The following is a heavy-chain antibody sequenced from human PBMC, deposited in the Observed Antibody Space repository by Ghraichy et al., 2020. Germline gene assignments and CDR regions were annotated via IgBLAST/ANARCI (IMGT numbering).Heavy chain of an antibody. CDR3: ARAIDWWLVDF. Sequence: ASVKVSCKASGYTFVTYDLNWVRQAPGQGLEWMGWMNPITGKTGYAQKFQGRVAMTRDTSKSTAYLELSSLGSDDTAVYYCARAIDWWLVDFWGQGTLVTVSS. D-gene: IGHD3-9*01. CDR2: MNPITGKT. J-gene: IGHJ4*02. V-gene: IGHV1-8*01. CDR1: GYTFVTYD.